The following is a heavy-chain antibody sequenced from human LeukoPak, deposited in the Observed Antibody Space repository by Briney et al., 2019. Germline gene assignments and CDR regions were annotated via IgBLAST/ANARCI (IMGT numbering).Heavy chain of an antibody. D-gene: IGHD1-1*01. CDR1: GYTFTGYY. CDR3: ARAGVQLERRRYYYYYYMDV. J-gene: IGHJ6*03. V-gene: IGHV1-2*02. Sequence: GASVKVSCKASGYTFTGYYMHWVRQAPGQGLEWMGWINPNSGGTNYAQKFQGRVTMTRDTSISTAYMELSRLRSDDTAVYYCARAGVQLERRRYYYYYYMDVWGKGTTVTVSS. CDR2: INPNSGGT.